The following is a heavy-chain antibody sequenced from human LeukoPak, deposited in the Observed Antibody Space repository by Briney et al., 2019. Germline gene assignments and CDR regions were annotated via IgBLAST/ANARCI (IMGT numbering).Heavy chain of an antibody. D-gene: IGHD1-26*01. V-gene: IGHV1-8*03. J-gene: IGHJ6*03. CDR3: ARDPYSGNYGNYYYYYMDV. Sequence: ASVKVSCKASGYTFTDNDINWVRQATGQGLEWMGWMNPNSGNTGYAQKFQGRVTITRNTSISTAYMELSSLRSEDTAVYYCARDPYSGNYGNYYYYYMDVWGKGTTVTISS. CDR2: MNPNSGNT. CDR1: GYTFTDND.